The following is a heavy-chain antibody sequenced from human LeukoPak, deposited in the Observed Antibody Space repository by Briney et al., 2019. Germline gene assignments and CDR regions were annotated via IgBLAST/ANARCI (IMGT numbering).Heavy chain of an antibody. CDR2: TYYRSKWYS. J-gene: IGHJ4*02. V-gene: IGHV6-1*01. CDR3: ARDDRLQQPRRGFDY. D-gene: IGHD2-2*01. CDR1: GDSVSSKSAA. Sequence: SQTLSLTCAISGDSVSSKSAAWNWIRQSPSRGLEWLGRTYYRSKWYSDYAVSVKSRITINPDTFKNQFSLQLNSVTPEDTAVYYCARDDRLQQPRRGFDYWGQGTLVTVSS.